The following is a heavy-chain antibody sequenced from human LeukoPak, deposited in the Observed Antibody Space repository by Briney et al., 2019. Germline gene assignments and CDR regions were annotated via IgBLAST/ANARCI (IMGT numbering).Heavy chain of an antibody. CDR2: INPSGGST. Sequence: GASVKVSCKASGYTFTSYYMHWVRQAPGQGLEWMGIINPSGGSTSYAQKFQGRVTMTRDMSTSTVYMELSSLRSEDTAVYYCARVSPHRKMSYGNQNWFDTWGQGTLVTVSS. J-gene: IGHJ5*02. D-gene: IGHD3-16*01. CDR3: ARVSPHRKMSYGNQNWFDT. V-gene: IGHV1-46*01. CDR1: GYTFTSYY.